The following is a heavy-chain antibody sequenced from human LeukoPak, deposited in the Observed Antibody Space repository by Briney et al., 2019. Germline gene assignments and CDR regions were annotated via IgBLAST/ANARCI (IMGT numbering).Heavy chain of an antibody. Sequence: ASVKVSCKASGYSFTNYDINWVRQATGQGLEWMGWMNPNSGITAYAQKFQGRVTMTRNTSISTAYMELSSLRSEDTAVYYCARGRAYYYGSGSYSNYYYYYMDVWGKGTTVTISS. J-gene: IGHJ6*03. V-gene: IGHV1-8*02. CDR2: MNPNSGIT. D-gene: IGHD3-10*01. CDR1: GYSFTNYD. CDR3: ARGRAYYYGSGSYSNYYYYYMDV.